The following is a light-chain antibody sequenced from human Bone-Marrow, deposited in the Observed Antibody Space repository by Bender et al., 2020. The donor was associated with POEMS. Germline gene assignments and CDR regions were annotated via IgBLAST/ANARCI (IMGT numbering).Light chain of an antibody. Sequence: QSVLTQPPSASGTPGQRVTISCSGSSSNIGTNPVNWYQQLPATAPKLLIYINNQRPSGVPDRVSGSKSGTSASLAISGLQSEDEADYYCAAWEDSLNGWVFGGGTKLTVL. J-gene: IGLJ3*02. CDR3: AAWEDSLNGWV. CDR2: INN. V-gene: IGLV1-44*01. CDR1: SSNIGTNP.